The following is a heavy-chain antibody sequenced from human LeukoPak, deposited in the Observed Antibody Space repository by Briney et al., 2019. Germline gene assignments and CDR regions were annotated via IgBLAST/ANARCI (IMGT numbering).Heavy chain of an antibody. CDR2: ISGSGGNT. D-gene: IGHD6-6*01. Sequence: GGSLRLSCAASGFTFSSYVMSWVRQAPGKGLEWVSAISGSGGNTYYADSVKGRFTISRDNSKKTLYLQMNSLRAEDTAAYYCAKDQGSSSLYYYYGMDVWGQGTTVTVSS. J-gene: IGHJ6*02. V-gene: IGHV3-23*01. CDR3: AKDQGSSSLYYYYGMDV. CDR1: GFTFSSYV.